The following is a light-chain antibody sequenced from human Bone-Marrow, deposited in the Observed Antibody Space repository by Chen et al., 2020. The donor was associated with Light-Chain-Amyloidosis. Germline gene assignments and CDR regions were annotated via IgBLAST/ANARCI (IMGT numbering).Light chain of an antibody. V-gene: IGLV3-25*03. CDR2: RDT. CDR1: DLPTKY. Sequence: SYALTQPPSVSVSPGQTARITCSGADLPTKYASWYQQKPGQAPVLVIHRDTERPSGISERFSGSSSGTTATLTISGVQAEDEADYHCQSADSSGTYEVIFGGGTKLTVL. J-gene: IGLJ2*01. CDR3: QSADSSGTYEVI.